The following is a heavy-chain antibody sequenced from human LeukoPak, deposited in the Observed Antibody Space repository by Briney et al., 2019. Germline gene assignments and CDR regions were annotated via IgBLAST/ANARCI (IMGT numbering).Heavy chain of an antibody. V-gene: IGHV3-7*01. D-gene: IGHD3-9*01. CDR2: IKKDGSEK. J-gene: IGHJ4*02. Sequence: GGSLRLSCAASGFTFSSYWMSWVRQAPGKGLERVANIKKDGSEKYYVDSVKGRLTISRDNAKNSLYLQMNSLRAEDTAVYYCAREPRYFDWSIDYWGQGTLVTVSS. CDR1: GFTFSSYW. CDR3: AREPRYFDWSIDY.